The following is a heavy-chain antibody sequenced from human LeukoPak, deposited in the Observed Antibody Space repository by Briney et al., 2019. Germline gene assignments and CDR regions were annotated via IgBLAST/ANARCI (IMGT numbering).Heavy chain of an antibody. D-gene: IGHD3-10*01. CDR3: ARYNYGSGSKHAFDI. CDR1: GYTFTGYY. CDR2: INPNSGGT. Sequence: GASVKVSCKASGYTFTGYYMHWVRQAPGQGLEWMGWINPNSGGTNYAQKFQGRVTMTRDTSISTAYMELSRLRSDDTAVYYCARYNYGSGSKHAFDIWGQGTMVTVSS. V-gene: IGHV1-2*02. J-gene: IGHJ3*02.